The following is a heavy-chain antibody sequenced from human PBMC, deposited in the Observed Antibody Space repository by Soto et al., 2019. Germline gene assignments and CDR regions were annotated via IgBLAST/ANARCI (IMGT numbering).Heavy chain of an antibody. Sequence: KTSETLSLTCTVSGGSISSYYCSWIRQPAGKGLEWIGRIYTSGSTNYNPSLKSRVTMSVDTSKNQFSLKLSSVTAADTALYYCARVSRSSSWSTLHPEFDYLGQRTLLAVSS. D-gene: IGHD6-13*01. V-gene: IGHV4-4*07. CDR2: IYTSGST. CDR3: ARVSRSSSWSTLHPEFDY. CDR1: GGSISSYY. J-gene: IGHJ4*02.